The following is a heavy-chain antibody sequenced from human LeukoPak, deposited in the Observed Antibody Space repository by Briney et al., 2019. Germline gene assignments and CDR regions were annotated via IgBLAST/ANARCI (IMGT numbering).Heavy chain of an antibody. CDR3: ARLASSSWPLYYYYGMDV. Sequence: ASVNVSCKASGYTFTSYDINWVRQATGQGLEWMGWMNPNSANTGYAQKFQGRVTMTRNTSISTAYMELSSLRSEDTAVYYCARLASSSWPLYYYYGMDVWGQGTTVTVSS. J-gene: IGHJ6*02. CDR1: GYTFTSYD. D-gene: IGHD6-13*01. V-gene: IGHV1-8*01. CDR2: MNPNSANT.